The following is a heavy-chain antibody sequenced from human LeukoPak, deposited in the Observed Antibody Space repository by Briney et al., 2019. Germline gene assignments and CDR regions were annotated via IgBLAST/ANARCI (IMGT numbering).Heavy chain of an antibody. V-gene: IGHV1-2*02. CDR2: INPNSGGT. J-gene: IGHJ6*02. Sequence: ASVKVSCKASVYTFTGYYMHWVRQAPGQGLEWMGWINPNSGGTNYAQKFQGRVAMTRDTSISTAYMELSRLRSEDTAVYYCASNTVVVPAASRYSGMDVWGQGTTVTVSS. CDR3: ASNTVVVPAASRYSGMDV. CDR1: VYTFTGYY. D-gene: IGHD2-2*01.